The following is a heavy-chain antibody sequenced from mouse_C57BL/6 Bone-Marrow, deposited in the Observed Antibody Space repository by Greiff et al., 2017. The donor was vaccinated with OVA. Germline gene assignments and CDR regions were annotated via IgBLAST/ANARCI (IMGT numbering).Heavy chain of an antibody. J-gene: IGHJ4*01. V-gene: IGHV1-76*01. D-gene: IGHD2-1*01. Sequence: VKLMESGAELVRPGASVKLSCKASGYTFTDYYINWVKQRPGQGLEWIARIYPGSGNTYYNEKFKGKATLTAEKSSSTAYMQLSSLTSEDSAVYCCAILLGDYWGQGTSVTVSS. CDR1: GYTFTDYY. CDR3: AILLGDY. CDR2: IYPGSGNT.